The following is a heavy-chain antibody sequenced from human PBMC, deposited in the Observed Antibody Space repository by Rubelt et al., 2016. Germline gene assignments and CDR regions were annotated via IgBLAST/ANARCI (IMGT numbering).Heavy chain of an antibody. J-gene: IGHJ5*02. CDR3: AKEPDFWSAQNWFDP. V-gene: IGHV3-23*01. Sequence: GGSLRLSCAASGFTFSSYAMTWVRQAPGKGLEWVSAISGSGASTYYTDSVKGRFTISRDNSKNTLYLQMNSLGAEDTAVYFCAKEPDFWSAQNWFDPWGQGTLVTVSS. CDR2: ISGSGAST. D-gene: IGHD3-3*01. CDR1: GFTFSSYA.